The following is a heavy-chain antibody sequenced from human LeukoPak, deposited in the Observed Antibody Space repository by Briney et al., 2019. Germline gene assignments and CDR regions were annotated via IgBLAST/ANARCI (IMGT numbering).Heavy chain of an antibody. Sequence: GGSLRLSCAASGFTFSSYWMHWVRQAPGKGLVWVSRINSDGSSTSYADSVKGRFTISRDNAKNTLYLQMNSLRAEDTAAYYCARDPPGYCSSTSCLYYHYYMDVWGKGTTVTVSS. CDR3: ARDPPGYCSSTSCLYYHYYMDV. J-gene: IGHJ6*03. V-gene: IGHV3-74*01. CDR1: GFTFSSYW. D-gene: IGHD2-2*01. CDR2: INSDGSST.